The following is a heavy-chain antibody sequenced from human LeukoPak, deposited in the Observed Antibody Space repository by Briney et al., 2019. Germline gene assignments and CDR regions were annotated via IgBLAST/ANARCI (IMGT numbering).Heavy chain of an antibody. CDR3: ARDLYYCSSTSCPNWFDP. D-gene: IGHD2-2*01. V-gene: IGHV1-24*01. CDR1: GYTFTNYY. Sequence: ASVKVSCKASGYTFTNYYIHWVRQAPGQGLEWMGGFNPEDGETFYAQKFQGRVNMTEDTSTDTAYMELSSLSYDDTAVYYCARDLYYCSSTSCPNWFDPWGQGTLVTVSS. J-gene: IGHJ5*02. CDR2: FNPEDGET.